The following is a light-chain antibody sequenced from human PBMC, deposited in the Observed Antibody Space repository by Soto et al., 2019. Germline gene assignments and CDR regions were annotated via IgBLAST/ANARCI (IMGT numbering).Light chain of an antibody. J-gene: IGLJ2*01. CDR3: SSYTNKNSYIL. CDR2: EVR. V-gene: IGLV2-14*01. CDR1: NRDVGSYNL. Sequence: QSALTQPASVSGSPGQSITISCIGTNRDVGSYNLVSWYQQRPGEAPKLIISEVRNRPSGISYRFTGSKSGNTASLTISGLQAEDEADYYCSSYTNKNSYILFGGGTKLTVL.